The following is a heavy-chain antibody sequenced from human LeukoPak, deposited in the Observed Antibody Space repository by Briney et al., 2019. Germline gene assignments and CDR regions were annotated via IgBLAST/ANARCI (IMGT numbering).Heavy chain of an antibody. V-gene: IGHV3-30*03. CDR2: ISYDGSTK. CDR1: GFTFSSYG. D-gene: IGHD6-25*01. CDR3: GGGRAAPQRPGFDP. J-gene: IGHJ5*02. Sequence: PGGSLRLSCAASGFTFSSYGMHWVRQAPGKGLEWVAVISYDGSTKYYADSVKGRFTISRDNSKNTLYLQMNSLRAGHPAGYYCGGGRAAPQRPGFDPWGQGTLATV.